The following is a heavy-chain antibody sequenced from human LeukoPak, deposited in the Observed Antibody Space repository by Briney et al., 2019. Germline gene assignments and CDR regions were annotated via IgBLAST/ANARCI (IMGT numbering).Heavy chain of an antibody. J-gene: IGHJ6*03. Sequence: GASVKVSCKASGGTFSSYAINWVRQAPGQGLEWMGGIIPIFGTANYAQKFQGRVTITADESTSTAYMELSSLRSEDTAVYYCARDVETYYDFWSGHPLTGYMDVWGKGTTVTVSS. V-gene: IGHV1-69*13. CDR2: IIPIFGTA. CDR3: ARDVETYYDFWSGHPLTGYMDV. CDR1: GGTFSSYA. D-gene: IGHD3-3*01.